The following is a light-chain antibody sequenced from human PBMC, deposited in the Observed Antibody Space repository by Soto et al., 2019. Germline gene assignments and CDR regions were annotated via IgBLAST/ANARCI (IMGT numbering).Light chain of an antibody. J-gene: IGKJ1*01. CDR1: QGISSY. Sequence: IRMTQSPSSLSASTGDRVTITCRASQGISSYLAWYQQKPGKAPKLLIYAASTLQSGVPSRFSGSGSGTDFTLTISSLQPEDVATYYCQKYNSAPQTFGQGTKVDI. V-gene: IGKV1-27*01. CDR3: QKYNSAPQT. CDR2: AAS.